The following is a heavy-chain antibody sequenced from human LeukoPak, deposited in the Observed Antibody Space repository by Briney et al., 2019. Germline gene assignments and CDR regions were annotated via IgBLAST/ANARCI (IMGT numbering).Heavy chain of an antibody. CDR1: GGSFSGYY. J-gene: IGHJ4*02. V-gene: IGHV4-34*01. CDR3: ARGSPDYYDSKGYFDY. Sequence: SETLSLTCAVYGGSFSGYYWSWIRQPPGKGLEWIGEINHSGSTNYNPSLKSRVTISVDTSKNQFSLKLSSVTAADMAVYYCARGSPDYYDSKGYFDYWGQGTLVTVSS. CDR2: INHSGST. D-gene: IGHD3-22*01.